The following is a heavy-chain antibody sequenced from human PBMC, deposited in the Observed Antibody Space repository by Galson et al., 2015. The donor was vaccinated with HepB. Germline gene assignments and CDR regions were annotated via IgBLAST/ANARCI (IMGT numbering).Heavy chain of an antibody. CDR2: IWYDGSNK. CDR1: GFTFSSHG. V-gene: IGHV3-33*01. Sequence: SLRLPCAASGFTFSSHGLHWVRQAPGKGLEWVAVIWYDGSNKYYADSVKGRFTLSRDNSKNTLDLQMNSLRAEDTAVYYCARVYCSGGSCYSRWFDPWGQGTLVTVSS. J-gene: IGHJ5*02. D-gene: IGHD2-15*01. CDR3: ARVYCSGGSCYSRWFDP.